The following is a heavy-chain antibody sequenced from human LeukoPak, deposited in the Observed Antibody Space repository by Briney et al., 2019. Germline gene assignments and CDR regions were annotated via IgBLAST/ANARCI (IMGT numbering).Heavy chain of an antibody. D-gene: IGHD3-22*01. CDR2: INHSGST. CDR1: GGSLSGYY. J-gene: IGHJ4*02. Sequence: SKTLSLTCAVYGGSLSGYYWNWIRQSPGKGLEWIEEINHSGSTNYNPSLKSRVTISVDTSKNQFSLKLSSVTAADTAVYYCARATFDSRGYYYEGEYWGQGTLVTVSS. CDR3: ARATFDSRGYYYEGEY. V-gene: IGHV4-34*01.